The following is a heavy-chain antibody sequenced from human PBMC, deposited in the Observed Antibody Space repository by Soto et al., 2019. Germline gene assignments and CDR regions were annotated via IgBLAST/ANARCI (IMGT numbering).Heavy chain of an antibody. Sequence: PGGSLRLSCAASGFTFSSYSMNWVRQAPGKGLEWVSSISSSSSYIYYADSVKGRFTISRDNAKNSLYLQMNSLRAEDTAVYYCARDSTWNGVVPAAIQYYYYGMDVWGQGTTVTVSS. CDR3: ARDSTWNGVVPAAIQYYYYGMDV. CDR2: ISSSSSYI. V-gene: IGHV3-21*01. D-gene: IGHD2-2*02. CDR1: GFTFSSYS. J-gene: IGHJ6*02.